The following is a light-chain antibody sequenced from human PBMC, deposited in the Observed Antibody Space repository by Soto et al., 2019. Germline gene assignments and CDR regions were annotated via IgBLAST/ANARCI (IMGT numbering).Light chain of an antibody. CDR3: QQYGSLWT. Sequence: SVLTQSPGTLSLSPGERATISCRASQSVSSTFVAWYKQKPGQAPRLLIYGASTRATGIPDRFSGSGSGTDFTLTISRLEPEDFAVYYCQQYGSLWTFGQGTKVEIK. V-gene: IGKV3-20*01. CDR1: QSVSSTF. CDR2: GAS. J-gene: IGKJ1*01.